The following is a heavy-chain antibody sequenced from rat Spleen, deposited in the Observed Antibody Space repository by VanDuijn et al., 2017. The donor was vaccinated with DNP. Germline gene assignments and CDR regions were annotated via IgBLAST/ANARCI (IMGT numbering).Heavy chain of an antibody. CDR2: ISSGGGT. Sequence: QVQLKESGPGLVQPSQTLSLTCTVSGFSLINYAVTWVRQPPGKGLEWIATISSGGGTYYNSALKSRLIISRDTSKSQVFLKMNSLQTEDTAMYFCARSDNIGTTGWFTYWGQGTLVTVSS. D-gene: IGHD1-5*01. CDR1: GFSLINYA. CDR3: ARSDNIGTTGWFTY. V-gene: IGHV2-6*01. J-gene: IGHJ3*01.